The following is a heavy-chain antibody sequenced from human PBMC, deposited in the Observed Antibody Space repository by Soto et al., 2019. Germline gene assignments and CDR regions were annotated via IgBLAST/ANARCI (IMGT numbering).Heavy chain of an antibody. V-gene: IGHV1-58*01. CDR2: IVVGSGNT. CDR3: AALSIAAREFDY. D-gene: IGHD6-6*01. J-gene: IGHJ4*02. CDR1: GFTFSSSA. Sequence: SVKVSCKASGFTFSSSAVQWVRQARGQRLEWIGWIVVGSGNTNYAQKFQERVTITRDMSTSTAYMELSSLRSEDTAVYYCAALSIAAREFDYWGQGTLVTVSS.